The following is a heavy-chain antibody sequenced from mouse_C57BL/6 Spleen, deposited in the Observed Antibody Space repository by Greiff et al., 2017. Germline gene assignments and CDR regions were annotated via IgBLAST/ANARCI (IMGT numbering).Heavy chain of an antibody. CDR3: ARKLNWDYAWFAY. D-gene: IGHD4-1*02. CDR2: IHPNSGST. CDR1: GYTFTSYW. J-gene: IGHJ3*01. V-gene: IGHV1-64*01. Sequence: QVQLQQSGAELVKPGASVKLSCKASGYTFTSYWMHWVKQRPGQGLEWIGMIHPNSGSTNYNEKFKSKATLTVDKSSSTAYMQLSSLTSEDSAVYYCARKLNWDYAWFAYWGQGTLVTVSA.